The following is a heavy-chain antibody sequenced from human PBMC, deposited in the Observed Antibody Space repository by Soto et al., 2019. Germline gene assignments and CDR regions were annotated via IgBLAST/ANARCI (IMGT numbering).Heavy chain of an antibody. V-gene: IGHV1-46*01. CDR2: INPSGGST. CDR1: GYTFTTYQ. D-gene: IGHD6-19*01. J-gene: IGHJ4*02. CDR3: ARGDSNGWHFDS. Sequence: GASVKVSGKASGYTFTTYQIHWVRQAPGQGLEWMGTINPSGGSTSYAQRFQGRVTMTRDTSTSTVYVDLNSLRSEDTALYYCARGDSNGWHFDSWGQATLVTV.